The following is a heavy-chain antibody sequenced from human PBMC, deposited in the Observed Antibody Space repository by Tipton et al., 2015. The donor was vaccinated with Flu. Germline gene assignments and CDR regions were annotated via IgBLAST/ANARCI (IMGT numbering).Heavy chain of an antibody. J-gene: IGHJ4*02. CDR1: AYTFGSYY. V-gene: IGHV1-2*06. D-gene: IGHD2-21*02. Sequence: QLVQSGAEVKKPGASVKVSCKASAYTFGSYYMHWVRQAPGQGLEWMGRINIKSGDTGYSQRFQGRVTMPRDTSMSTAYLDLSGLKYDDTAVYYCSRGYGDNIRRETDYWGQGTLVSVSS. CDR3: SRGYGDNIRRETDY. CDR2: INIKSGDT.